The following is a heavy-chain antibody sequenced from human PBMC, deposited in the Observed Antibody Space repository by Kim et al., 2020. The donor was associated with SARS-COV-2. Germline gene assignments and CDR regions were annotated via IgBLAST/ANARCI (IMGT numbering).Heavy chain of an antibody. CDR3: ARVSSSARGYYYYGLDV. Sequence: LKSRVTISVDTSKNQFSLKLSSVTAADTAVYYCARVSSSARGYYYYGLDVWGQGTTVTVSS. D-gene: IGHD2-15*01. J-gene: IGHJ6*02. V-gene: IGHV4-34*01.